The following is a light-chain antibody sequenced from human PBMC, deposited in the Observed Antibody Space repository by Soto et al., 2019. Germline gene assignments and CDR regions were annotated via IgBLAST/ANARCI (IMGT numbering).Light chain of an antibody. CDR2: DAS. J-gene: IGKJ4*02. Sequence: VLTQSPATLSSSPGERATLSCRASESIGNYLAWYQQKLGQAPKLLIYDASHRAIGIPGRFSDDGSGTYFTHVTRNLSSEDREVYDCQWRREWHTRLTFGGGTKVEIK. CDR1: ESIGNY. CDR3: QWRREWHTRLT. V-gene: IGKV3-11*01.